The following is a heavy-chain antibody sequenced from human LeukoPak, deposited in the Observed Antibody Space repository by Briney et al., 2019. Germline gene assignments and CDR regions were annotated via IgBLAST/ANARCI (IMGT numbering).Heavy chain of an antibody. CDR1: GFTFSSYA. CDR3: ARDRITMIVVEAPNAFDV. D-gene: IGHD3-22*01. J-gene: IGHJ3*01. Sequence: PGGSLRLSCAASGFTFSSYAMHWVRQAPGKGLEWVAVISYDGSNKYYADSVKGRFTISRDNSKNTLYLQMNSLRAEDTAVYYCARDRITMIVVEAPNAFDVWGQGTMVTVSS. V-gene: IGHV3-30-3*01. CDR2: ISYDGSNK.